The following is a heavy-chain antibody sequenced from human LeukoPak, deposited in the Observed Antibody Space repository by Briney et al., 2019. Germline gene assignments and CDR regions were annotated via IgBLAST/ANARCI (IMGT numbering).Heavy chain of an antibody. V-gene: IGHV4-34*01. Sequence: SETLSLTCAVYGGSFSGYYWSWIRQPPGKGLEWIGEINHSGSTNYNPSLKSRVTISVDTSKNQFSLKLSSVTAADTAVYYCARNARSTSSLYRYHHYYYYMDVWGKGTTVTVSS. D-gene: IGHD2-2*01. CDR3: ARNARSTSSLYRYHHYYYYMDV. J-gene: IGHJ6*03. CDR1: GGSFSGYY. CDR2: INHSGST.